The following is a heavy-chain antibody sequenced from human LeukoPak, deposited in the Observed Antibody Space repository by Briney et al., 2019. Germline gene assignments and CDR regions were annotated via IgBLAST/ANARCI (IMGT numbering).Heavy chain of an antibody. D-gene: IGHD6-13*01. Sequence: WASVKVSCKVSGYTLTELSMHWVRQAPGKGLEWMGGFDPEDGETIYAQKFQGRVTMTEDTSTDTAYMELSSLRSEDTAVYHCATPLTQPSAAAGEFDYWGQGTLVTVSS. CDR1: GYTLTELS. J-gene: IGHJ4*02. CDR3: ATPLTQPSAAAGEFDY. V-gene: IGHV1-24*01. CDR2: FDPEDGET.